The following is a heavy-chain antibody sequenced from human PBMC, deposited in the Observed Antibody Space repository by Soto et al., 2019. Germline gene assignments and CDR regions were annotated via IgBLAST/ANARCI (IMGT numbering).Heavy chain of an antibody. Sequence: SVKVSCKASGGTFSSYAISRVRQAPGQGLEWMGGIIPIFGTANYAQKFQERVTITRDMSTSTAYMELSSLRSEDTAVYYCAADLTSYYDSSGYYPDAFDIWGQGAMVTVSS. CDR2: IIPIFGTA. CDR1: GGTFSSYA. V-gene: IGHV1-69*05. CDR3: AADLTSYYDSSGYYPDAFDI. D-gene: IGHD3-22*01. J-gene: IGHJ3*02.